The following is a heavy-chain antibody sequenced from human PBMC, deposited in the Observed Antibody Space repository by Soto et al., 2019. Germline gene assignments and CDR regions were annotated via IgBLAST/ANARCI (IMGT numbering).Heavy chain of an antibody. V-gene: IGHV3-23*01. Sequence: EVQLLESGGGLVQPGGSLRLSCAASGFTFSSYAMSWVRQAPGKGLQWVSAISGSGGSTYYADSVKDRFSISRDNSKNTLHLQMNSLRAEDTAVYYCAVPTGIEVTGPDYWGQGTLVTVSS. CDR3: AVPTGIEVTGPDY. D-gene: IGHD6-19*01. CDR2: ISGSGGST. CDR1: GFTFSSYA. J-gene: IGHJ4*02.